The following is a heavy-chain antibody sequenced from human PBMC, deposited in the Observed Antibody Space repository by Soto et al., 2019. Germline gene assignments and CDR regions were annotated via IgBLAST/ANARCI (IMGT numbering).Heavy chain of an antibody. Sequence: QVQLQESGPGLVKPSETLSLTCTVSGGSIRSYYWSWIRQPPGKGLEWIGYIYYSGSTNYNPSLKSRVTISVDTSKNQFSLKLSSVTAADTAVYYCARAKEGDGYNFDAFDIWGQGTMVTVSS. D-gene: IGHD5-12*01. V-gene: IGHV4-59*01. CDR2: IYYSGST. J-gene: IGHJ3*02. CDR3: ARAKEGDGYNFDAFDI. CDR1: GGSIRSYY.